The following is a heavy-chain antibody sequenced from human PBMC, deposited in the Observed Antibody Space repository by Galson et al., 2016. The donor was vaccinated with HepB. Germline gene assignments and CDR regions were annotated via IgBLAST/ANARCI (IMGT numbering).Heavy chain of an antibody. CDR3: ANSVGMATIDY. V-gene: IGHV3-30*18. CDR2: ISYDGTSK. D-gene: IGHD5-24*01. J-gene: IGHJ4*02. CDR1: GFTFSSYG. Sequence: SLRLSCAMSGFTFSSYGMHWVRQAPGKGLEWVAVISYDGTSKYYGDAVRGRFTISRDNSQNTLYLQMTNLRSDDTAVYYCANSVGMATIDYWGQGTLVSVSS.